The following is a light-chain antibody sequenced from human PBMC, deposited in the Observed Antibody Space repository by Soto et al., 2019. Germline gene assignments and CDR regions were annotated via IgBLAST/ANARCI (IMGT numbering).Light chain of an antibody. CDR1: QSVSSSY. Sequence: EIVLTQSPGTLSLSQGERAILSCRASQSVSSSYLAWYQQKPGQAPRLLIYGASSRATGIPDRFSGSGSGTDFTLTISRLEPEDFAVYYCQQYGSSPTYTFGQGTKLEIK. CDR3: QQYGSSPTYT. J-gene: IGKJ2*01. CDR2: GAS. V-gene: IGKV3-20*01.